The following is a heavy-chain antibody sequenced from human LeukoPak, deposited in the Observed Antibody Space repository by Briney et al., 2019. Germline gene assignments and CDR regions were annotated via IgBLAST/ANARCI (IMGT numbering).Heavy chain of an antibody. Sequence: GGSLRLSCAASGFTFSSYWMHWVRQAPGKGLEWVSYISSSGSTIYYADSVKGRFTISRDNAKNSLYLQMNSLRAEDTALYYCAREDKTTGGSDIWGQGTMVTVSS. CDR2: ISSSGSTI. CDR3: AREDKTTGGSDI. V-gene: IGHV3-48*04. CDR1: GFTFSSYW. D-gene: IGHD3-10*01. J-gene: IGHJ3*02.